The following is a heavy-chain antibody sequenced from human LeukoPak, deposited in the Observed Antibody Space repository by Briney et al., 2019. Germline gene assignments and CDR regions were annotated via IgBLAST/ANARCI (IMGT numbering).Heavy chain of an antibody. CDR1: GGSISSYY. CDR2: IYYSGST. D-gene: IGHD3-22*01. V-gene: IGHV4-59*01. Sequence: SETLSLTCTVSGGSISSYYWSWIRQPPGKGLEWIGYIYYSGSTNYNPSLKSRVTISVDTSKNQFSLKLSSVTAADTAVYYCARDTYDSSGYYLEMQNWGQGTLVTVSS. J-gene: IGHJ4*02. CDR3: ARDTYDSSGYYLEMQN.